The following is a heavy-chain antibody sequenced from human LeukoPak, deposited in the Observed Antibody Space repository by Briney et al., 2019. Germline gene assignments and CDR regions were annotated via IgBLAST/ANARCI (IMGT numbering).Heavy chain of an antibody. J-gene: IGHJ4*02. CDR1: GYSFTNYW. CDR3: ARQDGRALYYFDY. V-gene: IGHV5-51*01. D-gene: IGHD5-24*01. Sequence: PGESLKISCKSSGYSFTNYWIGWVRQMPGKGLEWMGIIFPGDSDSKYSPSFQGQVTFSADKSIGTAFLQWSSLKASDTAMYYCARQDGRALYYFDYWGQGTLVTVSS. CDR2: IFPGDSDS.